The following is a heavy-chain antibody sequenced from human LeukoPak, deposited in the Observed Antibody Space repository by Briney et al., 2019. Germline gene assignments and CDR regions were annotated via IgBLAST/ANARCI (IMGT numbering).Heavy chain of an antibody. Sequence: GGSLRLSCAASGFTFSSYAVHWVCQAPGKGLEWVADISYDGSNKYYADSVKGRFTISRDNSKNTLYLQMNSLRPEDTAVYYCARDRANQFDYWGQGALVTVSS. CDR3: ARDRANQFDY. CDR1: GFTFSSYA. V-gene: IGHV3-30-3*01. CDR2: ISYDGSNK. J-gene: IGHJ4*02. D-gene: IGHD1-14*01.